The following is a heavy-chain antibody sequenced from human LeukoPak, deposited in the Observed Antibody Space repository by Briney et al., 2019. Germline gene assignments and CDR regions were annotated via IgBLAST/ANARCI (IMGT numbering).Heavy chain of an antibody. V-gene: IGHV4-31*03. D-gene: IGHD5-24*01. J-gene: IGHJ3*02. CDR2: IYYSGST. CDR1: GGSISSGGYY. CDR3: ARPQEMATVSAFDI. Sequence: PSQTLSLTCTVSGGSISSGGYYWSWIRQHPGKGLEWIGYIYYSGSTYYNPSLKSRVTISVDTSKNQFSLKLSSVTAADTAVYYCARPQEMATVSAFDIWGQGTMVTVSS.